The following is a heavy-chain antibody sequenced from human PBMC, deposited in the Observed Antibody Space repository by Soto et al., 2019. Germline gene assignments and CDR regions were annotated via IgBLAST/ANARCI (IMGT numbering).Heavy chain of an antibody. CDR2: ISAYNGNT. Sequence: ASVKVSCKASGYNFNSYGISWVRQAPGQGLEWMGWISAYNGNTDFAESLQGRVTLTTDTSTSTAYMELRNLKSDDTAVYYCARARIVTYIHNWFAPWGQGTLVTVSS. J-gene: IGHJ5*02. V-gene: IGHV1-18*01. CDR1: GYNFNSYG. CDR3: ARARIVTYIHNWFAP. D-gene: IGHD1-26*01.